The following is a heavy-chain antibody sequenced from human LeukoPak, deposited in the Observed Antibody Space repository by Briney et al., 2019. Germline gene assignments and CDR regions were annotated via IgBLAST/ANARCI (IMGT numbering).Heavy chain of an antibody. CDR2: IYYSGST. D-gene: IGHD3-22*01. Sequence: SETLSLTCTVSGGSISSSSYYWGWIRQPPGKGLEWIGCIYYSGSTYYYPSLKSRVTISVDTSKNQFSLKLSSVTAADTAVYYCAREGYDSRTWFDPWGQGTLVTVSS. CDR1: GGSISSSSYY. V-gene: IGHV4-39*07. J-gene: IGHJ5*02. CDR3: AREGYDSRTWFDP.